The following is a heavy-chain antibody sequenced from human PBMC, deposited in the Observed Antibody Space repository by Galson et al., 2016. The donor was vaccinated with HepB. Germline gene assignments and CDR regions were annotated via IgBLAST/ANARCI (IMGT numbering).Heavy chain of an antibody. CDR2: ISAGGGDV. J-gene: IGHJ4*01. CDR1: EFTFSNYA. V-gene: IGHV3-23*01. Sequence: SLRLSCAASEFTFSNYAMSWVRQAPGKGLEWVSGISAGGGDVEYADSVKGRFTSSRDHSQNTVYLQMDSLRAEDTATYYCAKDADDSNYGLFDYWGHGTLVTVSS. D-gene: IGHD4-11*01. CDR3: AKDADDSNYGLFDY.